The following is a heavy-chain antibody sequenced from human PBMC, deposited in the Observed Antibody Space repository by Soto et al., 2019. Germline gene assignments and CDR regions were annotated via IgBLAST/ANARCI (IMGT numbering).Heavy chain of an antibody. J-gene: IGHJ4*02. CDR2: IYHDGNT. D-gene: IGHD1-1*01. CDR3: AKLDGGGY. V-gene: IGHV4-4*02. CDR1: GGSISSNNW. Sequence: QVQLQASGPGLETPSGTLSLTCAVSGGSISSNNWWSWVRQPPGKGLEWIGEIYHDGNTHYNPSLKSRVTISVDKSKNHFALILSSLTAADTAVYYCAKLDGGGYWGQGTLVTVSS.